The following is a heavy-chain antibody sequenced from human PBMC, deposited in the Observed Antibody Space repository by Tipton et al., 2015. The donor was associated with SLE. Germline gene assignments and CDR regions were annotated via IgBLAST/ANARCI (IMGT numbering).Heavy chain of an antibody. CDR3: ARDQGVLLWSRGAFDI. J-gene: IGHJ3*02. CDR1: GFTFSSYA. Sequence: SLRLSCAASGFTFSSYAMHWVRQAPGKGLEWVAIISYDGSNKYYADSVKGRFTISRDNSKNTLYLQMNSLRAEDTAVYYCARDQGVLLWSRGAFDIWGQGTMVTVSS. V-gene: IGHV3-30*04. D-gene: IGHD3-10*01. CDR2: ISYDGSNK.